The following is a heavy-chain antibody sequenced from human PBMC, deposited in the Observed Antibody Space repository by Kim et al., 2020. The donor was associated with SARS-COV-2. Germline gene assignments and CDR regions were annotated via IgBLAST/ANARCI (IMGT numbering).Heavy chain of an antibody. CDR1: GFTFSSYS. CDR2: ISSSSHI. J-gene: IGHJ4*02. D-gene: IGHD2-21*02. Sequence: GGSLRLSCAAPGFTFSSYSMNWVRQAPGKGLEWVSSISSSSHIYYADSGKGRFTISRDNAKNSLYLQMNSLRAEDTAVYYCASTFYCGGDCYYPPLDSWGQGTLVTVSS. CDR3: ASTFYCGGDCYYPPLDS. V-gene: IGHV3-21*01.